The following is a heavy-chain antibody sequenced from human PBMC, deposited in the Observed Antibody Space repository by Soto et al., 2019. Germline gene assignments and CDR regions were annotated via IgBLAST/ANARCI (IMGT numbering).Heavy chain of an antibody. CDR3: AREAYYYDSSGYYRAFDI. V-gene: IGHV4-59*01. CDR2: IYYSGST. Sequence: QVQLQESGPGLVKPSETLSLTCTVSGGSISSYYWSWIRQPPGKGLEWIGYIYYSGSTNYNPSLKSRVTISVDTSKNQFSLKLSSVTAADTAVYYCAREAYYYDSSGYYRAFDIWGQGTMVTVSS. CDR1: GGSISSYY. J-gene: IGHJ3*02. D-gene: IGHD3-22*01.